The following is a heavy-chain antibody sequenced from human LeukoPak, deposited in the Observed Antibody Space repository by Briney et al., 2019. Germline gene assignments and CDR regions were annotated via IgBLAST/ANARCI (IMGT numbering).Heavy chain of an antibody. V-gene: IGHV3-21*01. D-gene: IGHD3-16*01. CDR2: IRSSSSYI. CDR3: ASLATKDV. Sequence: GGSLRLSCVASGFTFSSYSMYWVRPAPGKGLEWVSSIRSSSSYIYYADSVKGRFTISRDNAKNSLYLQMNSLRAEDTAVYYCASLATKDVWGKGTTVTVSS. J-gene: IGHJ6*04. CDR1: GFTFSSYS.